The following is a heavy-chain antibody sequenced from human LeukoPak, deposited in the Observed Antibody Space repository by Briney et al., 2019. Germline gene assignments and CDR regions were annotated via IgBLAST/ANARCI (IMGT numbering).Heavy chain of an antibody. D-gene: IGHD6-13*01. CDR3: ARQSAAGNYDY. J-gene: IGHJ4*02. CDR1: GGSISSSSYY. Sequence: SSETLSLTCTVSGGSISSSSYYWGWIRQPPGKGLEWIGSIYYSGSTYYNPSLKSRVTISVDTSKNQFSLKLSSVTAADTAVYYSARQSAAGNYDYWGQGTLVTVSS. V-gene: IGHV4-39*01. CDR2: IYYSGST.